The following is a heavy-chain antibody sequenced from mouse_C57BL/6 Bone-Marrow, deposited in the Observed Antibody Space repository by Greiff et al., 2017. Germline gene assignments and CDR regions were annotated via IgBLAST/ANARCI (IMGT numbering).Heavy chain of an antibody. CDR3: ARDEVSFDY. D-gene: IGHD2-1*01. J-gene: IGHJ2*01. CDR2: ISDGGSYT. V-gene: IGHV5-4*01. Sequence: EVHLVESGGGLVKPGGSLKLSCAASGFTFSSYAMSWVRQTPEKRLEWVATISDGGSYTYYPDNVKGRFTISRDNAKNNLYLQMSHLKSEDTAMYYCARDEVSFDYWGQGTTLTVSS. CDR1: GFTFSSYA.